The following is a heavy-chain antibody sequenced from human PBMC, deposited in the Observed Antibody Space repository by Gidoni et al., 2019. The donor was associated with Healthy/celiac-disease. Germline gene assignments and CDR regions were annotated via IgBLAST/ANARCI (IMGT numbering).Heavy chain of an antibody. Sequence: EVQLVESGGGLVQPGGSLRLSCAASGFTFSGYWMHWVRQAPGEGLVWVSFINEDGYRTGYSASVKGRFNISRDNDKNTLYLQMSSLRPDDTAVYYGARDPPGAYTWDTCDYWGPGIMVTVSS. J-gene: IGHJ4*02. CDR3: ARDPPGAYTWDTCDY. CDR2: INEDGYRT. CDR1: GFTFSGYW. V-gene: IGHV3-74*01. D-gene: IGHD3-16*01.